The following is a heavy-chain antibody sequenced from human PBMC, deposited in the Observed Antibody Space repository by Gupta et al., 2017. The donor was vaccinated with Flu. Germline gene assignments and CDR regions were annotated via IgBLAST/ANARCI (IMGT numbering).Heavy chain of an antibody. V-gene: IGHV3-21*01. CDR1: GFTFSSFG. J-gene: IGHJ3*02. D-gene: IGHD2/OR15-2a*01. CDR3: ARRGNYLGDAFDI. CDR2: ISSSTSHK. Sequence: AQLVESGGGLVKPGGSLRLSCAASGFTFSSFGMNWVRQAPGKGLEWISSISSSTSHKYYADSVKGRFTISRDNADNSLYLQMSSLRVEDTAIYYCARRGNYLGDAFDIWGRGTMVTVFS.